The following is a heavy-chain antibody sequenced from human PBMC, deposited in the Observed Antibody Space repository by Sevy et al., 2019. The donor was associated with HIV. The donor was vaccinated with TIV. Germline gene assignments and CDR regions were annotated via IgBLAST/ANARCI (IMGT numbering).Heavy chain of an antibody. Sequence: GGSLRLSCIGSGFSFSYYGIHWVRQSPGKGLDWVALISHNGINEYYADSVKGRFTISRDNSKNTVYLEMNSLRNEDTAIYSCATAYSGSYSHSYLYALDVWGQGTTVTVSS. D-gene: IGHD1-26*01. J-gene: IGHJ6*02. CDR2: ISHNGINE. CDR1: GFSFSYYG. CDR3: ATAYSGSYSHSYLYALDV. V-gene: IGHV3-30*03.